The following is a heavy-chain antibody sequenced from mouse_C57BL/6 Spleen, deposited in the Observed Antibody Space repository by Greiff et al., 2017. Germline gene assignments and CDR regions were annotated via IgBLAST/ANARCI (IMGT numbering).Heavy chain of an antibody. CDR3: TRGGAVAVRSFAY. D-gene: IGHD1-1*01. Sequence: VQLQQSGAELVRPGASVTLSCKASGYTFTDYEMHWVKQTPVHGLEWIGAIDPETGGTAYNQKFKGKAILTADKSSSTAYIELRSLTSEDSAVYYCTRGGAVAVRSFAYWGQGTLVTVSA. CDR1: GYTFTDYE. CDR2: IDPETGGT. V-gene: IGHV1-15*01. J-gene: IGHJ3*01.